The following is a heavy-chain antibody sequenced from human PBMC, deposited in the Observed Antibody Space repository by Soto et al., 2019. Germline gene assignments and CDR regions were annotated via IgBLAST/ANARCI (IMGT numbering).Heavy chain of an antibody. CDR3: ARSQGSSTSLEIYYYYYYGMDV. CDR2: IIPISGTA. J-gene: IGHJ6*02. Sequence: QVQLVQSGAEVKKPGSSMKVSCKSSGGTFSSYAISWVRQDPGQGLEWMGGIIPISGTANYAQKFQGRVTITADESTSTAYMELSSLRSEDTAVDYCARSQGSSTSLEIYYYYYYGMDVWGQGTTVTVSS. CDR1: GGTFSSYA. V-gene: IGHV1-69*01. D-gene: IGHD2-2*01.